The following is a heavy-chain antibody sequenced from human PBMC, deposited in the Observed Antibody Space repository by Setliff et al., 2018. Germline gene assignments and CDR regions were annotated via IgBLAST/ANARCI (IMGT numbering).Heavy chain of an antibody. J-gene: IGHJ3*02. CDR2: INHNGNT. CDR1: GYSISSGSH. Sequence: PSETLSLTCAVSGYSISSGSHWGWIRQPPGKGLEWIGEINHNGNTNYSPSLKSRVTISVDTSKNQFSLKVHSVTAADTAVYYCARAPNRIGTMVRGVSRAFDIWSQGTLVTVSS. D-gene: IGHD3-10*01. V-gene: IGHV4-38-2*01. CDR3: ARAPNRIGTMVRGVSRAFDI.